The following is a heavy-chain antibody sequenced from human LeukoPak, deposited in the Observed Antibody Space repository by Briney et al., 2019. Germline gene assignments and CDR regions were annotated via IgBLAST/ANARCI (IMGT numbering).Heavy chain of an antibody. CDR1: GYTFTAYY. J-gene: IGHJ4*02. Sequence: ASVKVSCKASGYTFTAYYMYWVRQAPGQGLECMGRINPNSGGTNYAQKFQGRDTMTRDTSISTAYMELSRLRSDDTAVYYCATSSEGGYSYGSDIDYWGQGTLVTVSS. V-gene: IGHV1-2*06. D-gene: IGHD5-18*01. CDR2: INPNSGGT. CDR3: ATSSEGGYSYGSDIDY.